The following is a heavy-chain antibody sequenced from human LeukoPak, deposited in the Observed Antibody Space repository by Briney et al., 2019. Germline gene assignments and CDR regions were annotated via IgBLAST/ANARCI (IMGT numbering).Heavy chain of an antibody. J-gene: IGHJ6*02. CDR2: IYYSGST. Sequence: SETLSLTCTVSGGSISSYYWSWIRQPPGKGLEWIGYIYYSGSTNYNPSLKSRVTISVDTSKNQFSLKLSSVTAADTAVYYCARDRAPTRYSMDVWGQGTTVTVSS. D-gene: IGHD3-10*01. CDR3: ARDRAPTRYSMDV. V-gene: IGHV4-59*01. CDR1: GGSISSYY.